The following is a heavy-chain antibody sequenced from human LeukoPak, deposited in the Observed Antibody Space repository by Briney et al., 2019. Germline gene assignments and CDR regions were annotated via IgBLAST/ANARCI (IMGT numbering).Heavy chain of an antibody. D-gene: IGHD3-3*02. CDR3: AKPRGGLAYYMDV. V-gene: IGHV3-23*01. Sequence: GGSLRLSCAASGFTFSSYSMNWVRQAPGKGLEWVSGISGSGGNTYYADSVKGRFTISRDNSKNTLSLQMNSLRAEDTAVYYCAKPRGGLAYYMDVWGKGTTVTVSS. CDR1: GFTFSSYS. CDR2: ISGSGGNT. J-gene: IGHJ6*03.